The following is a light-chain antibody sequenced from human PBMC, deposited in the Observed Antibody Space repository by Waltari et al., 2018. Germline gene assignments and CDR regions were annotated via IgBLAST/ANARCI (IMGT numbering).Light chain of an antibody. Sequence: EIVLTQSPGTLTSSPGERATLSWRASQSVRRTLAWYQQKPGQAPRLLIYDASIRATGIPDRFSGSGSGTDFSLTISRLEPEDFAVYYCQKYGTRPATFGQGTKVEVK. CDR3: QKYGTRPAT. J-gene: IGKJ1*01. CDR1: QSVRRT. V-gene: IGKV3-20*01. CDR2: DAS.